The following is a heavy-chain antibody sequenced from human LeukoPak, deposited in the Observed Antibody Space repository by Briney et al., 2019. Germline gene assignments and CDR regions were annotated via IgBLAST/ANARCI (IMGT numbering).Heavy chain of an antibody. Sequence: SGPTLVNPTQTLTLTCTFSGFSLSTPGVGVGWIRQPPGKALEWLALIFWDDDKRYSTSLKRRLTITKDTSKNQVVLTVTNMDPVDTATYYCAHGISAAETFDYWGQGTLVTVSS. CDR1: GFSLSTPGVG. CDR3: AHGISAAETFDY. V-gene: IGHV2-5*02. CDR2: IFWDDDK. J-gene: IGHJ4*02. D-gene: IGHD6-13*01.